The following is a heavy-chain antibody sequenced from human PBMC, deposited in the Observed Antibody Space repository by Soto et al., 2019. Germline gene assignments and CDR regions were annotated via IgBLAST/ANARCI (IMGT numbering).Heavy chain of an antibody. CDR3: ARFPKGCGGDCYSWADY. J-gene: IGHJ4*02. CDR1: GFSLSNARMG. D-gene: IGHD2-21*02. CDR2: IFSNDEK. V-gene: IGHV2-26*01. Sequence: QVTLKESGPVLVKPTETLTLTCTVSGFSLSNARMGVSWIRQPPGKALEWLAHIFSNDEKSYSTSLKSRLTISKDTSKSQVVLTLTNMDPVGTSTYYCARFPKGCGGDCYSWADYWGQGTLVTVSS.